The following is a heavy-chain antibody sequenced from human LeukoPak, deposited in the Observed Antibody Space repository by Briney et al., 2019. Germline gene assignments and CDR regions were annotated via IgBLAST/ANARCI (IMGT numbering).Heavy chain of an antibody. CDR2: INHSGST. CDR1: GGSFSGYY. J-gene: IGHJ4*02. CDR3: ARGYGGNQKGVPSDY. V-gene: IGHV4-34*01. D-gene: IGHD4-23*01. Sequence: SETLSLTCAVYGGSFSGYYWSWIRQPPGKGLEWIGEINHSGSTNYNPSLKSRVTISVDTSKNQFSLKLSSVTAADTAVYYCARGYGGNQKGVPSDYWGQGTLVTVSS.